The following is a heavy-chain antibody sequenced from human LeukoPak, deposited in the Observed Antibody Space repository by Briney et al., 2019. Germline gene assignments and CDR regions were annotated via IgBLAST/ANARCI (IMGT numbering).Heavy chain of an antibody. J-gene: IGHJ3*02. V-gene: IGHV4-59*01. CDR3: ARDRGTMVRGVIIHDAFDI. Sequence: SETLSLTCTVSAGSISSYYWTWIRQPPGKGLEWIGYIYYSGSTNYNPSLKSRVTISVDTSKNQFSLKLSSVTAADTAVYYCARDRGTMVRGVIIHDAFDIWGQGTMVTVSS. CDR1: AGSISSYY. CDR2: IYYSGST. D-gene: IGHD3-10*01.